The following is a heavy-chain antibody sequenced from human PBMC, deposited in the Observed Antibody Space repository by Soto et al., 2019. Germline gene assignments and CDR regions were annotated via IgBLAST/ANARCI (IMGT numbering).Heavy chain of an antibody. CDR3: ASHSQTYGDFGY. CDR1: RGSISISNYS. J-gene: IGHJ4*02. D-gene: IGHD4-17*01. V-gene: IGHV4-39*01. Sequence: SETLCLTCTFSRGSISISNYSWGWIRQPPGKGLEWIASVYYRGSTFYNPSLRSRVTMSVDTSKSQFSLKLNSVTAADTALYYCASHSQTYGDFGYWGQGTMVTVSS. CDR2: VYYRGST.